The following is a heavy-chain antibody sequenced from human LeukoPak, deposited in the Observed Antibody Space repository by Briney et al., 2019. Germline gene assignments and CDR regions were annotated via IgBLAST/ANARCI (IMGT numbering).Heavy chain of an antibody. Sequence: PGGSLRLSCAASRFTFGSYWMHWVRQAPGKGLVWVSRINPDRSSTYYADSVKGRFTISRDNSKNTLYLQMNSLRAEDTAVYYCAKTREPKRWLPSGYWGQGTLVTVSS. V-gene: IGHV3-74*01. CDR3: AKTREPKRWLPSGY. D-gene: IGHD5-24*01. CDR2: INPDRSST. CDR1: RFTFGSYW. J-gene: IGHJ4*02.